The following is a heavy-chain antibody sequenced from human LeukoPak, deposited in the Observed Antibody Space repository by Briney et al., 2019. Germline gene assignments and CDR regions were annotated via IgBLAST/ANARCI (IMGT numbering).Heavy chain of an antibody. D-gene: IGHD3-22*01. J-gene: IGHJ3*02. CDR1: EFTFNSYT. CDR2: ISYDGSNK. CDR3: ARGLGDSSGYYGNAFDI. Sequence: GGSLRLSCAASEFTFNSYTMHWVRQAPGKGLEWVALISYDGSNKYYADSLKGRFTISRDNSKNTLYLQVNSLRAEDTAVYYCARGLGDSSGYYGNAFDIWGQGTMVTVSS. V-gene: IGHV3-30*04.